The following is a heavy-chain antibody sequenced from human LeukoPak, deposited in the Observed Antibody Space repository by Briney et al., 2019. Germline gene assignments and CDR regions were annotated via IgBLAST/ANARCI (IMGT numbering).Heavy chain of an antibody. CDR3: ARVRRSYYGDYDRAFDI. J-gene: IGHJ3*02. CDR2: INHSGST. D-gene: IGHD4-17*01. Sequence: PSETLSLTCAVYGGSFSGYYWSWLRQPPGKGLEWIGEINHSGSTNYNPSLKSRVTISVDTSKNQFSLKLSSVTAADTAVYYCARVRRSYYGDYDRAFDIWGQGTMVTVSS. V-gene: IGHV4-34*01. CDR1: GGSFSGYY.